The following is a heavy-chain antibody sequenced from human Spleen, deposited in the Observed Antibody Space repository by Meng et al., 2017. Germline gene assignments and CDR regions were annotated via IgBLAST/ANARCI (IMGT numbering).Heavy chain of an antibody. CDR1: GGSISSSSYY. CDR2: IYYSGST. V-gene: IGHV4-39*07. CDR3: ARGGDFAMDY. J-gene: IGHJ4*02. Sequence: GSLRLSCTVSGGSISSSSYYWGWIRQPPGKGLEWIGSIYYSGSTYYNPSLKSRVTISVDTSKKQFSLKLSSVTAADTAVYYCARGGDFAMDYWGQGTLVTVSS. D-gene: IGHD2-21*02.